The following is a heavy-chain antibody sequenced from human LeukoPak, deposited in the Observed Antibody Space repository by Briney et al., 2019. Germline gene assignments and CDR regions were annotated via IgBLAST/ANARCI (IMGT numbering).Heavy chain of an antibody. D-gene: IGHD1-1*01. CDR1: GFTFRNYA. CDR2: ISERDGST. CDR3: ARNGGTYDY. Sequence: GGSLRLSCAAFGFTFRNYAMTWVRQAPGKGLEWVSGISERDGSTYYADSVKGRSTISGDNSKNTLYLQMNSLRVEDTAVYYCARNGGTYDYWGQGTLVTVSS. V-gene: IGHV3-23*01. J-gene: IGHJ4*02.